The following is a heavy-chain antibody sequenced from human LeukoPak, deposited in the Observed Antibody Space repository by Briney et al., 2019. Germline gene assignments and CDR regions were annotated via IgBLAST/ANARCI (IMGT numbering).Heavy chain of an antibody. CDR1: GGSFSGDY. J-gene: IGHJ4*02. V-gene: IGHV4-34*01. CDR3: ARATNGVRDVDY. D-gene: IGHD2-8*01. CDR2: INHSGST. Sequence: SETLSLTCAVYGGSFSGDYWSWIRQPPGKGLEWIGEINHSGSTNYDPSLKSRVTISVDTSKNQFSLKLSSVTAADTAVYYCARATNGVRDVDYWGQGTLVTVSS.